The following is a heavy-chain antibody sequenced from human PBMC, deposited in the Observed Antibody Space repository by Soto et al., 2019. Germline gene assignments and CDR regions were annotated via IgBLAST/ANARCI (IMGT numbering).Heavy chain of an antibody. D-gene: IGHD2-8*02. J-gene: IGHJ4*02. Sequence: QVQLQQWGARLLKPSETLSLTCAVYGGSFSGYCWTWIRQPPGTGLEWIGDINHSGSPNYNPSLKSRVTISVDTSKNQFSLKLTSVTAAYTAVYYCARDKITGLFDYWGQGTLVTVSS. CDR1: GGSFSGYC. CDR3: ARDKITGLFDY. CDR2: INHSGSP. V-gene: IGHV4-34*01.